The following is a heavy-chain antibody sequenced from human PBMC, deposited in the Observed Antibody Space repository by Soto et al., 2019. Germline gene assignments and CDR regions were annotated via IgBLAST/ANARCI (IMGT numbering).Heavy chain of an antibody. V-gene: IGHV4-39*01. CDR3: ASLSPGSGWDY. J-gene: IGHJ4*02. Sequence: QLQLQESGPGLVKPSETLSLTCTVSGGSISSSSYYWGWIRQPPGKGLEWIGSIYYNGSTYYNPSLKSRVTISVDTSKNQFSLKLSSVTAADTAVYYCASLSPGSGWDYWGQGTLVTVSS. D-gene: IGHD6-19*01. CDR2: IYYNGST. CDR1: GGSISSSSYY.